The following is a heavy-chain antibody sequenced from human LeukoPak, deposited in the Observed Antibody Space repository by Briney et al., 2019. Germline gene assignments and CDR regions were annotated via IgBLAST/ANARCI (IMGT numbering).Heavy chain of an antibody. V-gene: IGHV3-30*01. J-gene: IGHJ4*02. CDR3: ARDLSSSWGVDY. D-gene: IGHD6-13*01. CDR1: GFTFSSYA. CDR2: ISYDGSNK. Sequence: PGGSLRLSCAASGFTFSSYAMHWVRQAPGKGLEWVAVISYDGSNKYYADSVKGRFTIFRDNSKNTLYLQMNSLRAEDTAVYYCARDLSSSWGVDYWGQGTLVTVSS.